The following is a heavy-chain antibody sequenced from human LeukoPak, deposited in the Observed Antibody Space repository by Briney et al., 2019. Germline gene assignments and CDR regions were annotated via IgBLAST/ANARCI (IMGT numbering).Heavy chain of an antibody. Sequence: SETLSLTCTVSGGSISRYYWSWIRQPPGKGLEWIGSIYYSGSTYYNPSLKSRVTISVDTSKNQFSLKLSSVTAADTAVYYCARQSGYYDSSGYYRYFDYWGQGTLVTVSS. V-gene: IGHV4-59*05. CDR3: ARQSGYYDSSGYYRYFDY. J-gene: IGHJ4*02. CDR1: GGSISRYY. CDR2: IYYSGST. D-gene: IGHD3-22*01.